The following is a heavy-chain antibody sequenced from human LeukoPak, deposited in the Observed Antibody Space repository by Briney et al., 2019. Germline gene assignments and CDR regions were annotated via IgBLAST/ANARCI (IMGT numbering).Heavy chain of an antibody. CDR1: GYTFTSYD. D-gene: IGHD5-12*01. CDR2: MNPNSGST. CDR3: ARGRSTGYPYYFEY. J-gene: IGHJ4*02. V-gene: IGHV1-8*03. Sequence: SVKVSCKASGYTFTSYDINWVRQATGQGLEWMGWMNPNSGSTGYAQKFQGRVTITRNTSISTAYMELSGLRSEDTAVYYCARGRSTGYPYYFEYWGQGTLVTVS.